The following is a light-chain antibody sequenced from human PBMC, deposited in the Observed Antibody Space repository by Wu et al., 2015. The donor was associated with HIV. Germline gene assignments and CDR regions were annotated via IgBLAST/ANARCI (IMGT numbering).Light chain of an antibody. V-gene: IGKV3D-20*02. J-gene: IGKJ3*01. CDR2: GAS. CDR1: QSVSSNY. CDR3: QQRSNWPLT. Sequence: EIVLTQSPGTLSLSPGERATLSCRASQSVSSNYLAWYQQRPGQAPRLLIYGASDRATGVPDRFSGSESGTDFTLTISSLEPEDFALYYCQQRSNWPLTFGPGTKVEIK.